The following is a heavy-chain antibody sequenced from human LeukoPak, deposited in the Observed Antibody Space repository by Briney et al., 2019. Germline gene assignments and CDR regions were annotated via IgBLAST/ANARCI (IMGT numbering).Heavy chain of an antibody. CDR1: GYTFTSYG. V-gene: IGHV1-18*01. D-gene: IGHD3-22*01. CDR3: ARDRIYDSSGYYTY. J-gene: IGHJ4*02. Sequence: RASVKVSCKASGYTFTSYGISRVRQAPGQGLEWMGWISAYNGNTNYAQKLQGRVTMTTDTSTSTAYMELRSLRSDDTAVYYCARDRIYDSSGYYTYWGQGTLVTVSS. CDR2: ISAYNGNT.